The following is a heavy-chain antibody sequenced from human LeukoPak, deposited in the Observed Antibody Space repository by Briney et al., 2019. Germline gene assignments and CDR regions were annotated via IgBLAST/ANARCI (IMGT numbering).Heavy chain of an antibody. CDR1: GFTFSSYI. V-gene: IGHV3-21*01. CDR3: ARGLGSSSGN. D-gene: IGHD6-6*01. Sequence: GGSLRLSCAASGFTFSSYIMNWVRQAPGKGLEWVSSISSSSTYIYYADSVKGRFTVSRDNAKNSLYLQMNSLRGEDTAVYYCARGLGSSSGNWGQGTLVTVSS. CDR2: ISSSSTYI. J-gene: IGHJ4*02.